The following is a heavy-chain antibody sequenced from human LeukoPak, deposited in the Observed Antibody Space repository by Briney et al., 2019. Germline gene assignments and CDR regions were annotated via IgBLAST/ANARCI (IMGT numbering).Heavy chain of an antibody. V-gene: IGHV1-69*06. J-gene: IGHJ3*02. D-gene: IGHD2-15*01. CDR2: IIPIFGTA. CDR1: GGTFSSYA. Sequence: WASVKVSCKASGGTFSSYAISWVRQSPGQGLEWMGGIIPIFGTANYAQKFQGRVTITADKSTSTAYMELSSLRSEDTAVYYCALLPSVVVDAFDIWGQGTMVTVSS. CDR3: ALLPSVVVDAFDI.